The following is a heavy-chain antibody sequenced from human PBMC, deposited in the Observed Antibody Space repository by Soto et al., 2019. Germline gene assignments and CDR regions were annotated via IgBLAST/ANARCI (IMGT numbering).Heavy chain of an antibody. D-gene: IGHD2-15*01. Sequence: VPGSCKGSEGTLSRYAISWLRQAPGQGLEWMGGIIPIFGTANYAQKFQGRVTITADESTSTAYMELRSLRSEDTAVYYCARALRRTYYYYYGMDVWGQGTTVTVSS. CDR2: IIPIFGTA. V-gene: IGHV1-69*13. CDR1: EGTLSRYA. CDR3: ARALRRTYYYYYGMDV. J-gene: IGHJ6*02.